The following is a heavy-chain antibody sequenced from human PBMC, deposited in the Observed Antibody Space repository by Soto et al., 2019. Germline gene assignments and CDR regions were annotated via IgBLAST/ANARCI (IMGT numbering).Heavy chain of an antibody. CDR2: ISSTTNYI. CDR3: ARESEDLTSNFDY. CDR1: GFTYTRYS. J-gene: IGHJ4*02. V-gene: IGHV3-21*06. Sequence: PGGSLRLSCAASGFTYTRYSMNWVRQAPGKGLEWVSSISSTTNYIYYGDSMKGRFTITRDNAKNSLYLEMNSLRAEDTAVYYCARESEDLTSNFDYWGQGTLVTVSS.